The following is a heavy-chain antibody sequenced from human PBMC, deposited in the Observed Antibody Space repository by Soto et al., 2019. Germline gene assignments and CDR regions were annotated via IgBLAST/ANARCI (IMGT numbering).Heavy chain of an antibody. J-gene: IGHJ4*02. CDR2: INHSGST. CDR3: ARGRNSSSSFFDY. Sequence: SETLSLTCAVYGGSFSGYYWSWIRQPPGKGLEWIGEINHSGSTNYNPSLKSRVTISVDTSKNQFSLKLSSVTAADTAVYYCARGRNSSSSFFDYWGQGTLVTVSS. CDR1: GGSFSGYY. V-gene: IGHV4-34*01. D-gene: IGHD6-6*01.